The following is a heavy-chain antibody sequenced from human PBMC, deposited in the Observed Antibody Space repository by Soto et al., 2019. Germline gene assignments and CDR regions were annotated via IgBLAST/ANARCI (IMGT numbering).Heavy chain of an antibody. CDR3: ARGGGYCSSTSCPDTANWFDP. Sequence: SVKVSCKASGRTFSSYAISWVRQAPGQGLEWMGWIIPIYGTANYAQKFQGRVTITADKSTSTAYMELRSLRSEDTAVYYCARGGGYCSSTSCPDTANWFDPWGQGTLVTVSS. J-gene: IGHJ5*02. CDR2: IIPIYGTA. V-gene: IGHV1-69*06. CDR1: GRTFSSYA. D-gene: IGHD2-2*01.